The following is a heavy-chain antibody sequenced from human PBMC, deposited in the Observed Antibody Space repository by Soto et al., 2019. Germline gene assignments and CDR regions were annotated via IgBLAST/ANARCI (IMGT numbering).Heavy chain of an antibody. J-gene: IGHJ4*02. CDR1: GFTFRSYG. CDR2: IWYDGGSK. CDR3: ARGEQWLDKKNYFDY. D-gene: IGHD6-19*01. V-gene: IGHV3-33*01. Sequence: QVQLVESGGGVVQPGRSLRLSCAVSGFTFRSYGMHWVRQPPGKGLEWVAVIWYDGGSKYHEDSVKGRFTISRDNSKNKLYLQLHSLRADDTAVYYCARGEQWLDKKNYFDYWGQRTLVTVSA.